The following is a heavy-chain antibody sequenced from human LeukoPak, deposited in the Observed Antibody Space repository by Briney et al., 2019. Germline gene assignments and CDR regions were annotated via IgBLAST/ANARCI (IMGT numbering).Heavy chain of an antibody. CDR3: ARPGYSRDHDAFDI. CDR1: GGSISSSSYY. V-gene: IGHV4-39*01. CDR2: IYYSGST. J-gene: IGHJ3*02. Sequence: PSETLSLTCTVSGGSISSSSYYWGWIRQPPGKGLEWIVSIYYSGSTYYNPSLKSRVTISVDTSKNQSSLKLSSVPATDTAVYYCARPGYSRDHDAFDIWGQGTMVTVSS. D-gene: IGHD6-13*01.